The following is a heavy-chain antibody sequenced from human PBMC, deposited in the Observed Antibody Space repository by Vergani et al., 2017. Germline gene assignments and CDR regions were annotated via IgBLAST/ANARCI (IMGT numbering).Heavy chain of an antibody. J-gene: IGHJ6*03. CDR2: IIPIFGTA. CDR1: GGTFSSYA. Sequence: QVQLVQSGAEVKKPGSSVKVSCKASGGTFSSYAISWVRQAPGQGLEWMGGIIPIFGTANDAQKFQGRVTITADESTSTAYMELSSLRSKDTAVYYCARSGRNYPIYYYYNYMDVWGKGTTVTVSS. D-gene: IGHD4-11*01. CDR3: ARSGRNYPIYYYYNYMDV. V-gene: IGHV1-69*01.